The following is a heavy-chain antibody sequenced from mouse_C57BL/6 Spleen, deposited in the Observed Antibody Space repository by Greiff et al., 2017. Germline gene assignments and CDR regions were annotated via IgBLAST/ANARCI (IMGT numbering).Heavy chain of an antibody. J-gene: IGHJ4*01. V-gene: IGHV5-17*01. CDR2: ISSGSSTI. CDR3: ARRLLHYAMDD. CDR1: GFTFSDYG. Sequence: EVHLVESGGGLVKPGGSLKLSCAASGFTFSDYGMHWVRQAPEKGLEWVAYISSGSSTIYYADTVKGRFTISRDNAKNTLFLQMTSLRSEDTAMYYCARRLLHYAMDDWGQGTSVTVSS. D-gene: IGHD3-2*02.